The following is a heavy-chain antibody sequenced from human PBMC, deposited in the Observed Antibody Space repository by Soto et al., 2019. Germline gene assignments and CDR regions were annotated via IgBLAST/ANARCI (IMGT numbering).Heavy chain of an antibody. V-gene: IGHV4-4*07. CDR3: AGEFSYHFDP. J-gene: IGHJ5*02. CDR1: GDSSSGYH. CDR2: IYSSGTT. Sequence: QVQLQESGPGLVKPSETLSLTCTVSGDSSSGYHWGWIRQPAGKGLEWIGRIYSSGTTNDKASLKSQVIMSVDTSKNQLSLKMNSMTAADTAVYYCAGEFSYHFDPWGQGILVTVSS. D-gene: IGHD2-2*01.